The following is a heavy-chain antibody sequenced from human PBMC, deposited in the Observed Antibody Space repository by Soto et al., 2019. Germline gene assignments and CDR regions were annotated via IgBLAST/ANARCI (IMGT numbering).Heavy chain of an antibody. Sequence: GSLRLSCAASGFTFSSYDMHWVRQATGKGLEWVSAIGTAGDTYYPGSVKGRFTISRENAKNTLYLQMNSLRAEDTAVYYCAREWRHSSGWYAYWGQGTLVTVSS. CDR3: AREWRHSSGWYAY. CDR2: IGTAGDT. V-gene: IGHV3-13*01. J-gene: IGHJ4*02. D-gene: IGHD6-19*01. CDR1: GFTFSSYD.